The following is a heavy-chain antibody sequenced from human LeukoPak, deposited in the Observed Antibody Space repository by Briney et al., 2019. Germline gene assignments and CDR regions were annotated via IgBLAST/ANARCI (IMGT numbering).Heavy chain of an antibody. D-gene: IGHD2-2*01. V-gene: IGHV3-7*01. J-gene: IGHJ4*02. CDR3: ARAGYCSSASCFTIYFYFDN. Sequence: GGSLRLSCAASGFTFSDYPMSWVRQAPGKGLEWVANIKQDGSERFHVDTVKGRFTISRDNAKNSLYLQMNSLRAEDTAVYFCARAGYCSSASCFTIYFYFDNWGQGTLVTVSS. CDR1: GFTFSDYP. CDR2: IKQDGSER.